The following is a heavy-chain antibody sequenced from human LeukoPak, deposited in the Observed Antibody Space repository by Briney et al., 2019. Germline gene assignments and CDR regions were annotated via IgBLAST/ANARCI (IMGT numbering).Heavy chain of an antibody. J-gene: IGHJ4*02. V-gene: IGHV1-24*01. CDR1: GYTLTELS. CDR2: FDPEDGET. D-gene: IGHD2-2*02. CDR3: ATARIVVVPAAIHYYFDY. Sequence: ASAKVSCKVSGYTLTELSMHWVRQAPGKGLEWRGGFDPEDGETIYAQKFQRRVTMTEDTSTDTAYMEMSSLRSEDTAVYYCATARIVVVPAAIHYYFDYWGQGTLVTVSS.